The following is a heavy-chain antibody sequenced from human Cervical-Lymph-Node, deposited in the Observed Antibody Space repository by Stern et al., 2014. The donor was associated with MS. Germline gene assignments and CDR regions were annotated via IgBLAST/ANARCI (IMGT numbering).Heavy chain of an antibody. V-gene: IGHV3-74*02. CDR2: INSDGSST. Sequence: EVQLVESGGGFVQPGGSLRLSCAASGFTFSSYWMHWVRQAPGKGLVWVSRINSDGSSTSYADSVKGRFTISRDNAKNTLYLQMNSLRAEDTAVYYCARGGNGRARLYYFDYWGQGTLVTVSS. D-gene: IGHD4-23*01. J-gene: IGHJ4*02. CDR3: ARGGNGRARLYYFDY. CDR1: GFTFSSYW.